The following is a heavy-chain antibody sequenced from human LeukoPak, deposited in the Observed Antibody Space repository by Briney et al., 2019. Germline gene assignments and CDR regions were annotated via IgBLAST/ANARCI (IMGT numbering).Heavy chain of an antibody. CDR3: AKDLRRARGSSSWGDYFDY. CDR1: GFTFSSSA. Sequence: PGGSLRLSCAASGFTFSSSAMSWVRQAPGKGLEWVSAISNNGGYTYYADSVQGRFTISRDNSKNTLYLQMNSLRAEDTAVYYCAKDLRRARGSSSWGDYFDYWGQGTLVTVSS. J-gene: IGHJ4*02. CDR2: ISNNGGYT. V-gene: IGHV3-23*01. D-gene: IGHD6-6*01.